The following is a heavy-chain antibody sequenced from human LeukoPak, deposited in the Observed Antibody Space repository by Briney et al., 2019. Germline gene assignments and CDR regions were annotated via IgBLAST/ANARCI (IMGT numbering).Heavy chain of an antibody. CDR3: ARERAYYDILSGSDDAFDI. Sequence: ASVKVPCKASGYSFTSHYMHWVRQAPGQGLEWMGLINPRGTSTIYAEKFQGRIIMTRDMSTTTDYMELSSLKSDDTAVYYCARERAYYDILSGSDDAFDIWGQGTMVTVSS. CDR2: INPRGTST. J-gene: IGHJ3*02. CDR1: GYSFTSHY. D-gene: IGHD3-9*01. V-gene: IGHV1-46*01.